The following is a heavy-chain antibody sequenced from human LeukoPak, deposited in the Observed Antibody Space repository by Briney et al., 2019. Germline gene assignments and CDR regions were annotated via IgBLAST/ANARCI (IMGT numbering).Heavy chain of an antibody. J-gene: IGHJ4*02. CDR1: GYTFTGYY. D-gene: IGHD5-24*01. Sequence: ASVKVSCKASGYTFTGYYMHWVRQAPGQGLEWMGWINPNSGGTNYAQKFQGRVTMTRDKSISTAYMELYSLRSDDTAVYYCARDGRGDGYTDYWGQGTLVTVSS. CDR3: ARDGRGDGYTDY. CDR2: INPNSGGT. V-gene: IGHV1-2*02.